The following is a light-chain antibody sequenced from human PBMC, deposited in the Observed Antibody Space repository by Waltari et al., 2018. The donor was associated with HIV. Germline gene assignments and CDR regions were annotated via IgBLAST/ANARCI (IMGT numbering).Light chain of an antibody. CDR1: SHDVGGSNY. CDR2: DVG. V-gene: IGLV2-14*03. Sequence: QSALTQPASVSVSPGQSITISSTGTSHDVGGSNYVSWYQQHPGEAPKLMIYDVGKRPSGVSNRFSGSKSGNTASLTISGLQAEDEADYYCSSYTSSSTWVFGGGTKVTVL. CDR3: SSYTSSSTWV. J-gene: IGLJ3*02.